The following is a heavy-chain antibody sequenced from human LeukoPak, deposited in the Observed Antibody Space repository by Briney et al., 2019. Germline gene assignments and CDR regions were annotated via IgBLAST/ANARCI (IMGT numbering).Heavy chain of an antibody. V-gene: IGHV4-34*01. J-gene: IGHJ4*02. CDR2: ISGSGRT. CDR3: ARGFGAL. Sequence: SETLSVTCAVYGGSFSGYYWSWIRQPPGKGLEWIGQISGSGRTNYNPSLKSRLTMSANTSENQFSLRLSSVTAADTAVYYCARGFGALWGQGTLVTVSS. CDR1: GGSFSGYY. D-gene: IGHD3-10*01.